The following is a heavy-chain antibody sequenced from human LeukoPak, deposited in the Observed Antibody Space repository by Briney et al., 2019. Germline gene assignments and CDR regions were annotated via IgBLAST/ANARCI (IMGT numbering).Heavy chain of an antibody. J-gene: IGHJ4*02. V-gene: IGHV4-34*01. CDR3: ARGPIAALPDY. CDR1: GGSFSGYY. D-gene: IGHD6-13*01. Sequence: SKTLSLTCAVYGGSFSGYYWSWIRQPPGKGLEWIGGINHSGSTNYNPSLKSRVTISVDTSKNQFSLKLSSVTAADTAVYYCARGPIAALPDYWGQGTLVTVSS. CDR2: INHSGST.